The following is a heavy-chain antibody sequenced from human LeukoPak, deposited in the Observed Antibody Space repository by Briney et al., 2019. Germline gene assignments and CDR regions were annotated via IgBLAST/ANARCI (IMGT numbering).Heavy chain of an antibody. CDR1: GGSVSSGSYY. V-gene: IGHV4-61*01. CDR3: VAYGSGSYYHNFDY. D-gene: IGHD3-10*01. Sequence: SETLSLTCTVSGGSVSSGSYYWSWIRQPPGKGLEWIGYIYYSGSTNYNPSLKSRVTISVDTSKNQFSLKLSSVTAADTAVHYCVAYGSGSYYHNFDYWGQGTLVTVSS. J-gene: IGHJ4*02. CDR2: IYYSGST.